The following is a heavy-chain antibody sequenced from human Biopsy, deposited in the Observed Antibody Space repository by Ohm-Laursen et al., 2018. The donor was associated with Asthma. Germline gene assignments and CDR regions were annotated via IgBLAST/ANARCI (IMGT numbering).Heavy chain of an antibody. D-gene: IGHD1-26*01. Sequence: TQTLTLTCTFSGFSLSTSGGGVGWIRQPPGKALEWLGNIYWDDDKRNSPSLQSRLTITRDTPQDPVVLSMTNMGPVDTGTYYCVHTLVGLKAFDFWGQGTLVTVSS. V-gene: IGHV2-5*02. CDR3: VHTLVGLKAFDF. CDR2: IYWDDDK. J-gene: IGHJ4*02. CDR1: GFSLSTSGGG.